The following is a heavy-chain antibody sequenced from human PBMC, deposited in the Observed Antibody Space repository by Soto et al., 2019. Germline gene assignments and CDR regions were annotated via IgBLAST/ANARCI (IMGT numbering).Heavy chain of an antibody. CDR3: ARAPRGQAVAGRYWYFDL. CDR1: GFTFSSYA. V-gene: IGHV3-30-3*01. D-gene: IGHD6-19*01. Sequence: QVQLVESGGGVVQPGRSLRLSCAASGFTFSSYAMHWVRQAPGKGLEWVAVISYDGSNKYYADSVKGRFTISRDNSKNTLYLQMNSLRAEDTAVYYCARAPRGQAVAGRYWYFDLWGRGTLVTVSS. CDR2: ISYDGSNK. J-gene: IGHJ2*01.